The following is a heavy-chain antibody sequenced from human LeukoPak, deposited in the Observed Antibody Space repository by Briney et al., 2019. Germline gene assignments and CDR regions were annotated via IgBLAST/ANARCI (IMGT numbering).Heavy chain of an antibody. J-gene: IGHJ1*01. CDR1: GGSFSGYY. CDR2: INHSGST. Sequence: SETLSLTCAVYGGSFSGYYWSWIRQPPGKGLEWIGEINHSGSTNYNPSLKSRVTISVDTSKNQFSLKLSSVTAADTAVYYCARGLRAGYRFGVLSAEYFQHWGQGTLVTVSS. V-gene: IGHV4-34*01. D-gene: IGHD3-9*01. CDR3: ARGLRAGYRFGVLSAEYFQH.